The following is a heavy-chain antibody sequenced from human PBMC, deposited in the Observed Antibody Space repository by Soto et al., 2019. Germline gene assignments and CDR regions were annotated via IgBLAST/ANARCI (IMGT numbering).Heavy chain of an antibody. CDR1: GFTFSSYA. J-gene: IGHJ4*02. CDR2: ISYDGSNK. V-gene: IGHV3-30-3*01. CDR3: ARGVSGWYGESDY. Sequence: GGSLRLSCAASGFTFSSYAMHWVRQAPGKGLEWVAVISYDGSNKYYADSVKGRFTISRDNSKNTLYLQMNSLRAEDTAVYYCARGVSGWYGESDYWGQGTLVTVSS. D-gene: IGHD6-19*01.